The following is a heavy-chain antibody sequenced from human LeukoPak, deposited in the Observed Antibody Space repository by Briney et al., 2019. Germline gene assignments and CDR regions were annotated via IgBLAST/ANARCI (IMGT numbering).Heavy chain of an antibody. J-gene: IGHJ4*02. CDR3: ASQSDYYDSSGYIDY. CDR2: INTNSGGT. D-gene: IGHD3-22*01. Sequence: ASVKVSCKASGYTFTGYYLHWVRQAPGQGLEYMGWINTNSGGTIYAQKFQGRVTMTRDTSISTAYMELSRLRPDDTAVYYCASQSDYYDSSGYIDYWGQGTLVTVSS. CDR1: GYTFTGYY. V-gene: IGHV1-2*02.